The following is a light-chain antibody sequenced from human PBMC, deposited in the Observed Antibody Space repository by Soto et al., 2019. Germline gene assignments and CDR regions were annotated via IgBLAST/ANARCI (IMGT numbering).Light chain of an antibody. V-gene: IGKV3-15*01. J-gene: IGKJ4*01. Sequence: VMTQSPATLSVSPGEGATLSCRASQNVDRNFAWYQQKPGQAPRLLIYAASTRATGIPARFSGSGSGTEFTLTISSLQSEDFAVYYCQHYTNWPLTFGGGTKVEIK. CDR3: QHYTNWPLT. CDR2: AAS. CDR1: QNVDRN.